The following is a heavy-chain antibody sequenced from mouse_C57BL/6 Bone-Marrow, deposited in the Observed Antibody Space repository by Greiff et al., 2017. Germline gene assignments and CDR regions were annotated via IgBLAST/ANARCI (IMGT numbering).Heavy chain of an antibody. D-gene: IGHD2-1*01. CDR3: ASAIYYKYY. J-gene: IGHJ2*01. V-gene: IGHV1-64*01. CDR2: IHPNSGST. CDR1: GYTFTSYW. Sequence: QVQLQQPGAELVKPGASVKLSCKASGYTFTSYWMHWVKQRPGQGLEWIGKIHPNSGSTNYNEKFKSKATLTVDKSSSTAYMQLRSLTSEDTAVYECASAIYYKYYCGQGTTPTGSS.